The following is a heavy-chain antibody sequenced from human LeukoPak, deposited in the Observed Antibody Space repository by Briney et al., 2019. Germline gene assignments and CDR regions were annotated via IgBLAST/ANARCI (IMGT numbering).Heavy chain of an antibody. CDR3: AKGPSIAAAGGYYYGMDV. CDR2: ITTYNGNT. J-gene: IGHJ6*02. Sequence: ASVKVSCKASGYTFTSYGISWVRQAPGQGLAWMGWITTYNGNTKYAQKFQGRVTVTTDTSTSTAYMELRSLRSDDTAVYYCAKGPSIAAAGGYYYGMDVWGQGTTVTVSS. V-gene: IGHV1-18*01. D-gene: IGHD6-13*01. CDR1: GYTFTSYG.